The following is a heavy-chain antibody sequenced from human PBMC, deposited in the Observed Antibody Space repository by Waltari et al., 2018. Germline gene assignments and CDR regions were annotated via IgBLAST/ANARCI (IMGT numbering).Heavy chain of an antibody. CDR1: GFTFRVYL. CDR3: VNGYYYNNMDV. CDR2: IDSDASTT. Sequence: EVLLVESGGGLVPPGGSLRLSCAPSGFTFRVYLTHLVRQAPGKGLVWLSRIDSDASTTNYADSVKGRFTISRDNAKNTVYLEMNSLRADDTAVYYCVNGYYYNNMDVWGQGTTVSVAS. J-gene: IGHJ6*02. V-gene: IGHV3-74*01.